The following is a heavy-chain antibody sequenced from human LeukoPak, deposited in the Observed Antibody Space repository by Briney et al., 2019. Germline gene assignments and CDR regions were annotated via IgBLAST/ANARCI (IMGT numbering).Heavy chain of an antibody. CDR1: GFSFSTSS. Sequence: GGSLRLFCAGSGFSFSTSSMNWVRQAPGKGLEWVSYISSSGSTIYYADSVKGRFTISRDNAKNSLYLQMNSLRAEDTAVYYCASVGATTSPYFLDYWGQGTLVTVSS. CDR3: ASVGATTSPYFLDY. V-gene: IGHV3-48*04. D-gene: IGHD1-26*01. CDR2: ISSSGSTI. J-gene: IGHJ4*02.